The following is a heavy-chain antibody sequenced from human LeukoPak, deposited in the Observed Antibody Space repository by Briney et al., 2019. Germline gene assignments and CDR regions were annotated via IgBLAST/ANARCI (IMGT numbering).Heavy chain of an antibody. CDR2: ISGSGGST. V-gene: IGHV3-23*01. CDR1: GFTFSSYA. CDR3: AKGGCSSTSCYGWSGVEGFHP. J-gene: IGHJ5*02. D-gene: IGHD2-2*01. Sequence: GGSLRLSCEASGFTFSSYAMSWVRQAPGKGLEWVSAISGSGGSTYYADSVKGRFTISRDNSKNTLYLQMNSLRAEDTAVYYCAKGGCSSTSCYGWSGVEGFHPWGQGTLVTVSS.